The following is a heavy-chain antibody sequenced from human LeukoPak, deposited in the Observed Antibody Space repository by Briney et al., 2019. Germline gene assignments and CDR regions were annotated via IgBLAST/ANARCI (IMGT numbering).Heavy chain of an antibody. J-gene: IGHJ2*01. CDR1: GGSLSSYY. V-gene: IGHV4-4*07. CDR3: TRDPGDYNHDWYFDV. Sequence: SETLSLTCTVSGGSLSSYYWIWIRQPAGKGLEWIGRIRTSGNADYNPSLKSRVTMSVDTSKNQFSLRLRSVTAADTAVYYCTRDPGDYNHDWYFDVWGRGTLISVSS. CDR2: IRTSGNA. D-gene: IGHD4-17*01.